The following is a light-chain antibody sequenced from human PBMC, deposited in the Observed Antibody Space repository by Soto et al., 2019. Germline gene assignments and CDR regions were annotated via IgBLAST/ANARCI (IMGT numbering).Light chain of an antibody. V-gene: IGKV3-20*01. Sequence: EIVLTQSPGTLSLSPGERATLSCRASEFVTSTYLACYQQKSGQAPRRLIYGGSNSSTGIPDRFRGSGSGADFTITISRLEHEDVAVYYCQEYFTSRTFGQGTKVDIK. J-gene: IGKJ1*01. CDR2: GGS. CDR1: EFVTSTY. CDR3: QEYFTSRT.